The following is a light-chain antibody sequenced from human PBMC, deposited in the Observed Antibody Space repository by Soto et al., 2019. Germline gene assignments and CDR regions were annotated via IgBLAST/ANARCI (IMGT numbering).Light chain of an antibody. V-gene: IGLV1-44*01. J-gene: IGLJ2*01. CDR1: SSNIGSNT. Sequence: QSVLTQPPSASGTPGQRVTISCSGSSSNIGSNTVNWYQQLPGTAPKLLIYNNNQRPSGVPDRFSGSKFGTSASLAISGLPSEDEADYYCAAWDDSLKGVVFGGGTKLTVL. CDR2: NNN. CDR3: AAWDDSLKGVV.